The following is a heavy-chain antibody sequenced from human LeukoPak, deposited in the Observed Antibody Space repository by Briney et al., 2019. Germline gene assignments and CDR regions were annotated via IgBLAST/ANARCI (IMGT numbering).Heavy chain of an antibody. CDR2: IYYSGST. CDR1: GGSISSYY. CDR3: ATSDPYYYDSSGYYYVFDY. V-gene: IGHV4-59*01. Sequence: SETLSLTCTVSGGSISSYYWSWIRQPPGKGLEWIGYIYYSGSTNYNPSLKSRVTISVDTSKNQFSLKLSSVTAADTAVYYCATSDPYYYDSSGYYYVFDYWGQGTLVTVSS. J-gene: IGHJ4*02. D-gene: IGHD3-22*01.